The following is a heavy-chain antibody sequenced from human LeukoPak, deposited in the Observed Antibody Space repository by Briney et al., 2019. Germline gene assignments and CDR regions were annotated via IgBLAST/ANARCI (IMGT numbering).Heavy chain of an antibody. D-gene: IGHD3-10*01. CDR2: ISAYNGNT. CDR3: ARDYGSGSYTSYYYYYGMDV. CDR1: GYTFTSYG. J-gene: IGHJ6*02. Sequence: GASVKVSCKASGYTFTSYGISWVRQAPGQGLEWMGWISAYNGNTNYAQKLQGRVTMTTDASTSTAYMELRSLRSDDTAVYYCARDYGSGSYTSYYYYYGMDVWGQGTTVTVSS. V-gene: IGHV1-18*01.